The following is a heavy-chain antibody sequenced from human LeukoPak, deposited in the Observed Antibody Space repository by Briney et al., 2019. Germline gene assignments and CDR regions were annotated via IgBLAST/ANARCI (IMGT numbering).Heavy chain of an antibody. V-gene: IGHV4-59*08. Sequence: SETLSLTCTVSGGSISSYYWSWIRQPPGKGPEWIGYIYYSGSTNYNPSLKSRVTISVDTSKNQFSLKLSSVTAADTAVYYCARRDTIARIYDPWGQGTLVTVSS. CDR3: ARRDTIARIYDP. J-gene: IGHJ5*02. D-gene: IGHD3-9*01. CDR2: IYYSGST. CDR1: GGSISSYY.